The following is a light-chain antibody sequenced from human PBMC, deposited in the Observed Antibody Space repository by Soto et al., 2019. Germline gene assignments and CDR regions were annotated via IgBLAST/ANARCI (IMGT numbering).Light chain of an antibody. Sequence: DIQMTQSPSSLSASVGDRVAITCRASQSIITYLNWYQQKPGKAPKLLIYSASNLQSGVPSRFSGSGSGTDFTLTISSLQPEDFATYYCQQSYSTPWTFGQGTKVEIK. J-gene: IGKJ1*01. CDR1: QSIITY. V-gene: IGKV1-39*01. CDR2: SAS. CDR3: QQSYSTPWT.